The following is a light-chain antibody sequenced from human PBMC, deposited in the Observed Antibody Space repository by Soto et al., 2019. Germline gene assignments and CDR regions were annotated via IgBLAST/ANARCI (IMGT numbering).Light chain of an antibody. J-gene: IGKJ5*01. CDR3: QQSYSSSPIT. CDR2: AAS. V-gene: IGKV1-39*01. CDR1: QNISKY. Sequence: DIQMTQSPSSLSASVGDRVTITCRASQNISKYLNWYQHKPGKAPKLLISAASRLQSGVPPRFSGSGSGTDSTLTINSLRPEDFVSYYCQQSYSSSPITFGPGTRLEI.